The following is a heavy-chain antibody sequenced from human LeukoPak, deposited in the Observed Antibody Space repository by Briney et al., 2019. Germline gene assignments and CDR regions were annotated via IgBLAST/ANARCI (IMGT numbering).Heavy chain of an antibody. V-gene: IGHV4-4*07. CDR2: FYNSGST. J-gene: IGHJ4*02. CDR1: GGSISDYY. Sequence: SETLSLTCTVSGGSISDYYWSWIRQPAGKGLEWIGRFYNSGSTNYNPSLKSRVTMSVDTSKNQFSLKLSSVTAADTAVYYCARGRPDDYGDYPASTYYFDYWGQGTLVTVSS. CDR3: ARGRPDDYGDYPASTYYFDY. D-gene: IGHD4-17*01.